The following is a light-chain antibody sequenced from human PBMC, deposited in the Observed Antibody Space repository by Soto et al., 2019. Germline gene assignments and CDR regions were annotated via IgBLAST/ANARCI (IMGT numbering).Light chain of an antibody. CDR3: LLYYGGAHLV. V-gene: IGLV7-43*01. Sequence: QTVVTQEPSLTVSPGGTGTLTCASSTGAVTSGNYPSWFQQKPGQAPRTLIYTTDDKHSWTPARFSGSLLGGKAALTLSGVQPEDEAEYYCLLYYGGAHLVFGGGTKLTVL. CDR2: TTD. CDR1: TGAVTSGNY. J-gene: IGLJ3*02.